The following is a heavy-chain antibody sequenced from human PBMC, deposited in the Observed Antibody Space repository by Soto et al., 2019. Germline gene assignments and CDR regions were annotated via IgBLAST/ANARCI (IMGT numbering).Heavy chain of an antibody. CDR2: IDPSDSYT. CDR1: GYSFTSYW. J-gene: IGHJ6*02. V-gene: IGHV5-10-1*01. D-gene: IGHD6-13*01. CDR3: ARHLGSSWYGDYYYYGMDV. Sequence: GESLKISCKGSGYSFTSYWISWVRQMPGKGLEWMGRIDPSDSYTNYSPSFQGHVTISADKSISTAYLQWSSLKASDTAMYYCARHLGSSWYGDYYYYGMDVWGQGTTVTV.